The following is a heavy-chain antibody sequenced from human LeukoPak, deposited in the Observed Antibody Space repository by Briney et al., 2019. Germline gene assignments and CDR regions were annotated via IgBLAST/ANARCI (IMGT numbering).Heavy chain of an antibody. CDR3: ARGRAYGGNSIIWFFDL. CDR2: INHSGST. J-gene: IGHJ2*01. V-gene: IGHV4-34*01. Sequence: TSETLSLTCAVYGGSFSAYYWSWIRQPPGKRLEWIGEINHSGSTNYNPSLESRVTISVDTSRNQFSLKLSSVTAADTAMFYCARGRAYGGNSIIWFFDLWGRGTLVTVSS. D-gene: IGHD4-23*01. CDR1: GGSFSAYY.